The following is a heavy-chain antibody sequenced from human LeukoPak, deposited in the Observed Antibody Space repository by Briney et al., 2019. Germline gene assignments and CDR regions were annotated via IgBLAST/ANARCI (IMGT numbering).Heavy chain of an antibody. D-gene: IGHD3-22*01. J-gene: IGHJ4*02. V-gene: IGHV1-46*01. CDR3: ARAPLGDYDSSGHFDY. Sequence: GASVKVSCKASGYTFTSYYMHWVRQAPGQGLEWMGIINPSGGSTSYAQKFQGRVTMTRDMSTSTVYMELSSLRSEDTAVYYCARAPLGDYDSSGHFDYWGQGTLVTVSS. CDR1: GYTFTSYY. CDR2: INPSGGST.